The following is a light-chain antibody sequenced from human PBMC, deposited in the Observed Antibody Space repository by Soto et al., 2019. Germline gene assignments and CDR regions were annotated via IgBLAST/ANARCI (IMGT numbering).Light chain of an antibody. CDR2: DNN. CDR1: SSNIGYNY. Sequence: QSVLTQPPSVSAAPGQKVTISCSGTSSNIGYNYVSWYQQLPRTAPKLLIYDNNKRPSGIPDRVSVSQSDTSATLGITGLQTGDEADYYCGTWDNSLSGVVFGGGTKLTVL. J-gene: IGLJ2*01. V-gene: IGLV1-51*01. CDR3: GTWDNSLSGVV.